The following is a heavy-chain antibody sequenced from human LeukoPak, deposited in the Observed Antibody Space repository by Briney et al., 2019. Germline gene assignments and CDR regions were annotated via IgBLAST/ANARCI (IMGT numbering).Heavy chain of an antibody. CDR1: GFTFSSYG. D-gene: IGHD6-13*01. CDR3: AKSLPGIAAAGRVLDY. V-gene: IGHV3-30*02. J-gene: IGHJ4*02. CDR2: IRYDGSNK. Sequence: PGGSLRLSCAASGFTFSSYGMHWVRQAPGKGLEWVAFIRYDGSNKYYADSVKGRFTTSRDNSKNTLYLQMNSLRAEDTAVYYCAKSLPGIAAAGRVLDYWGQGTLVTVSS.